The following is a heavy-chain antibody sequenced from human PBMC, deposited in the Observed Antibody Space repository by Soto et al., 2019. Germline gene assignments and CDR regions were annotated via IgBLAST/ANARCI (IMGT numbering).Heavy chain of an antibody. Sequence: SETLSVTCTVSGGSISSYYWSWIRQPPGKGLEWIGYIYYSGSTNYNPSLKSRVTISVDTSKNQFSLKLSSVTAADTAVYYCARDLEPGYGSGSYMFDPWGQGTLVTVSS. CDR3: ARDLEPGYGSGSYMFDP. CDR2: IYYSGST. V-gene: IGHV4-59*01. CDR1: GGSISSYY. D-gene: IGHD3-10*01. J-gene: IGHJ5*02.